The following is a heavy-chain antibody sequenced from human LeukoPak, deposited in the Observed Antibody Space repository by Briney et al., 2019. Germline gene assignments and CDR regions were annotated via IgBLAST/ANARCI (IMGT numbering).Heavy chain of an antibody. CDR3: AKFRRDVTTCMDV. CDR2: ISGSGGST. CDR1: GFTFSSYA. D-gene: IGHD4-17*01. J-gene: IGHJ6*02. V-gene: IGHV3-23*01. Sequence: PGGSLRLSCAASGFTFSSYAMSWVSQAPGKGLEWVSAISGSGGSTYYADSVKGRFTISRDNSKNTLYLQMNSLRAEDTAVYYCAKFRRDVTTCMDVWGQGTTVTVSS.